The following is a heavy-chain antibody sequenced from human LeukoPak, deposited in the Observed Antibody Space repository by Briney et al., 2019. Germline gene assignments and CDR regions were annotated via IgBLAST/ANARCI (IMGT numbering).Heavy chain of an antibody. CDR2: ISGNGGST. Sequence: GGSLRLSCAASGFTFSSYAMNWVRQAPGKGLEWVSVISGNGGSTYYADSVRGRFTISRDTSKNTLYLQMNSLRAEDTALYYCARDGGDCSGDSCYVDYWGQGTLVTVSS. V-gene: IGHV3-23*01. CDR1: GFTFSSYA. CDR3: ARDGGDCSGDSCYVDY. J-gene: IGHJ4*02. D-gene: IGHD2-15*01.